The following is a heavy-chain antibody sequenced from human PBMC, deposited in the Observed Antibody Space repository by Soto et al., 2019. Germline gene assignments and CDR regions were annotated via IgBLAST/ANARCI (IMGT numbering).Heavy chain of an antibody. D-gene: IGHD3-10*01. J-gene: IGHJ6*02. CDR2: IYYSGST. Sequence: SETLSLTCTVSGGSISSSSYYWGWIRQPPGKGLEWIGSIYYSGSTYYNPSLKSRVTISVDTSKNQFSLKLSSVTAADTAVYYCARSRITMVRGVIADYYGMDVWGQGTTVTVSS. CDR3: ARSRITMVRGVIADYYGMDV. V-gene: IGHV4-39*01. CDR1: GGSISSSSYY.